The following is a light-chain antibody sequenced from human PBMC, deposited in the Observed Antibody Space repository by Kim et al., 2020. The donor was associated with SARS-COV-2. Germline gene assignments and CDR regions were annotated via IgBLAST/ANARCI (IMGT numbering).Light chain of an antibody. CDR1: RHISNY. CDR2: AAS. V-gene: IGKV1-27*01. CDR3: QKYDRFPLT. Sequence: DIQMTQSPSSLSASVGDRVTITCRASRHISNYLAWYQQRPGEIPKLLIYAASSLQSGFPSRFSGRGSGTDFSLTISSLQPEDIATYYCQKYDRFPLTFGQGTRL. J-gene: IGKJ5*01.